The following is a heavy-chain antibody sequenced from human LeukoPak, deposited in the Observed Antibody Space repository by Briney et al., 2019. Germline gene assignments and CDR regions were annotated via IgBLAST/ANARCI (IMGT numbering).Heavy chain of an antibody. J-gene: IGHJ5*02. CDR3: AREEDIVGSNWFDP. Sequence: GGSLRLSCAASGFNFSSYSMNWVRQAPGKGLEWVSSISSSSSYIYYADSLKGRFTISRDNAKNSLYLQMNGLRAEDTAVYYCAREEDIVGSNWFDPWGQGILVTVSS. V-gene: IGHV3-21*01. CDR1: GFNFSSYS. CDR2: ISSSSSYI. D-gene: IGHD2-15*01.